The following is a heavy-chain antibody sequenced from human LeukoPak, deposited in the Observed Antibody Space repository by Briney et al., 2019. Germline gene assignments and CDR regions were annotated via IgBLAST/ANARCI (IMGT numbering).Heavy chain of an antibody. CDR2: IKSKTDGGTT. V-gene: IGHV3-15*01. D-gene: IGHD2/OR15-2a*01. CDR1: GFTFSNAW. Sequence: GGSLRLSCEASGFTFSNAWMSWVRQAPGKGLEWVGRIKSKTDGGTTDYAAPVKGRFTISRDDSKNTLYLQMNSLKTEDTAVYYCITTTFSDAFDIWGQGTMVTVSS. J-gene: IGHJ3*02. CDR3: ITTTFSDAFDI.